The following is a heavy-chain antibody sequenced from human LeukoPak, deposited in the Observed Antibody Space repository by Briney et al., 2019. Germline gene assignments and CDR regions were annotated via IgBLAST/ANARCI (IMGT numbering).Heavy chain of an antibody. CDR1: GYTFTSYD. V-gene: IGHV1-8*03. D-gene: IGHD6-19*01. Sequence: GASVKVSCKASGYTFTSYDINWVRQATGQGLEWMGWMNPNSGNTGYAQKFQGRVTITRNTSIGTAYMELSSLRSEDTAVYYCARALITVAGVYYFDYWGQGTLVTVSS. CDR3: ARALITVAGVYYFDY. CDR2: MNPNSGNT. J-gene: IGHJ4*02.